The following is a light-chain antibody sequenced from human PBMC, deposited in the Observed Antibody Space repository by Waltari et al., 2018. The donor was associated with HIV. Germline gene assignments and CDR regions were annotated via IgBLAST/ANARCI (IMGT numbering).Light chain of an antibody. CDR3: GTWDSRLSAYV. CDR2: DAK. CDR1: SSNIENHY. V-gene: IGLV1-51*01. J-gene: IGLJ1*01. Sequence: QSVLTQPPSVSAAPGQKVTISCSGSSSNIENHYVSWYHQVPGTAPKLLIFDAKRRPSGIPDRFTGATSSTSATLGITGLQAGDEADYYCGTWDSRLSAYVFGTGTKVTVL.